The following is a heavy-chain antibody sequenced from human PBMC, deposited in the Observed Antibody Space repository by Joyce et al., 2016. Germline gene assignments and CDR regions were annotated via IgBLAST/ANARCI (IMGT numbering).Heavy chain of an antibody. Sequence: QVQLVESGGGLVQPGRSLRLSCAGSTFSFSYIAMHWVRQAPGKGMEWLAFISADGDIKHYADSVKGRFTISRDNSLNTLFLQMNRLRAEDTARYYCARIPGSSYYQPFDYWGQGTQVTVSS. J-gene: IGHJ4*02. V-gene: IGHV3-30-3*01. D-gene: IGHD3-22*01. CDR3: ARIPGSSYYQPFDY. CDR1: TFSFSYIA. CDR2: ISADGDIK.